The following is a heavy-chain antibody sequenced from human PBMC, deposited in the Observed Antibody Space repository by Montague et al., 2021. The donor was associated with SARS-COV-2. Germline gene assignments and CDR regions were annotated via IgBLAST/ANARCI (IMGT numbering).Heavy chain of an antibody. D-gene: IGHD1-26*01. V-gene: IGHV1-3*01. J-gene: IGHJ5*02. CDR2: IDAGNGDT. Sequence: SAKLSCKASGYTFTSYSIHWVRQAPGQGLEWMGRIDAGNGDTGYSQKLLGRVTIITDTSANTAYMDLSSLRSEDTAVYYCVRSVEVGFDTWGQGTLVTVSS. CDR3: VRSVEVGFDT. CDR1: GYTFTSYS.